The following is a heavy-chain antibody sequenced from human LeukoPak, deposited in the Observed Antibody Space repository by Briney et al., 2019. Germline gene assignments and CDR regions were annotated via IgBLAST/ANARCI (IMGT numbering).Heavy chain of an antibody. CDR1: GGTFSSYA. J-gene: IGHJ6*02. CDR2: INPNSGGT. CDR3: ARDRTIGMDV. D-gene: IGHD2-8*01. Sequence: ASVNVSCKASGGTFSSYAISWVRQAPGQGLEWMGRINPNSGGTNFAQKFQGRVTMTRDTSISTAYMELNRLTSDDTAVYYCARDRTIGMDVWGQGTTVTVSS. V-gene: IGHV1-2*06.